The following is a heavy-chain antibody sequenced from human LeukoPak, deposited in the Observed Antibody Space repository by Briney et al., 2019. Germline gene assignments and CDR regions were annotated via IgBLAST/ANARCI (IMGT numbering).Heavy chain of an antibody. CDR2: INHSGST. Sequence: SETLSLTCAVYGGSFSDYYWNWIRQPPGKGLEWIGEINHSGSTTYNPSLESRVTISVDTSKNQFSLKLISVTAADTAVYYCATGITKPDPIMVVPAAIRVAQAFDSWGQGTLVTVSS. CDR3: ATGITKPDPIMVVPAAIRVAQAFDS. D-gene: IGHD2-2*01. CDR1: GGSFSDYY. J-gene: IGHJ4*02. V-gene: IGHV4-34*01.